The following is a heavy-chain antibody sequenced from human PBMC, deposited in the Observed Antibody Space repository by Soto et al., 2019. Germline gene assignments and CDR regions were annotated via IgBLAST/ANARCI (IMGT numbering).Heavy chain of an antibody. D-gene: IGHD1-7*01. J-gene: IGHJ6*03. CDR3: ARDRRYNWNSDYYYYMDV. Sequence: PSQTLSLTCAISGDSVSSNSAAWNWISQSPSRGLEWLGRTYYRSKWYNDYAVSVKSRITINPDTSKNQFSLQLNSVTPEDTAVYYCARDRRYNWNSDYYYYMDVWGKGTTVTVSS. CDR2: TYYRSKWYN. V-gene: IGHV6-1*01. CDR1: GDSVSSNSAA.